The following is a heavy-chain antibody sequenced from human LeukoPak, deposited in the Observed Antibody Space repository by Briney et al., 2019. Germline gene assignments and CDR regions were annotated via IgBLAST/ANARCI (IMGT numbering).Heavy chain of an antibody. D-gene: IGHD6-19*01. CDR1: GFTFSSYA. CDR3: AKTIAVAGTSGWFDP. J-gene: IGHJ5*02. Sequence: GGSLRLSCAASGFTFSSYAMSWVRQAPGKGLEGVSAISGSGGSTYYADSVKGRFTISRDNSKNTLYLQMNSLRAEDTAVYYCAKTIAVAGTSGWFDPWGQGTLVTVSS. CDR2: ISGSGGST. V-gene: IGHV3-23*01.